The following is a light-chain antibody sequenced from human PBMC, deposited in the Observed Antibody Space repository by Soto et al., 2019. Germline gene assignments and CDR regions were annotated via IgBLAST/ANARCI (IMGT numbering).Light chain of an antibody. V-gene: IGLV2-14*02. CDR2: EVN. Sequence: QSVLTQPASVSGSPGQSITISCTGAISDVGSHNLVSWYQQHPDKAPKLIIYEVNERPSGVSSRFSGSKSGNTASLTVSGLQPDDEADYHCCSYTSSSTLYVFGTGTKVTVL. CDR3: CSYTSSSTLYV. CDR1: ISDVGSHNL. J-gene: IGLJ1*01.